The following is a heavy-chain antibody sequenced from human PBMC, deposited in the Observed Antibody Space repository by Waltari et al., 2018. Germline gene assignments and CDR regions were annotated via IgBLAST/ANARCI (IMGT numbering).Heavy chain of an antibody. J-gene: IGHJ4*02. CDR1: GGSISSGSYY. Sequence: QVQLQESGPGLVKPSQTLSLTCTVSGGSISSGSYYWSWIRQPAGKGLEWIGRIYTSGSTNYNPSLKSRVTISVDTSKNQFSLKLSSVTAADTAVYYCARLGGDPYFDYWGQGTLVTVSS. D-gene: IGHD4-17*01. CDR3: ARLGGDPYFDY. V-gene: IGHV4-61*02. CDR2: IYTSGST.